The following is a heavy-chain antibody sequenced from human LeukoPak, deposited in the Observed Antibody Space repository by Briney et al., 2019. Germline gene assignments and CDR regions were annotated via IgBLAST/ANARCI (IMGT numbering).Heavy chain of an antibody. D-gene: IGHD6-19*01. J-gene: IGHJ4*02. V-gene: IGHV1-18*01. Sequence: VASVKVSCKASGYTFTSYGISWVRQAPGQGLEWMGWISAYNGNTNYAQKLQGRVTMNTDTSTSTAYMELRGLRYDDTPGHYCASLAVAGTKSPYYFDYWGQGTLVTVSS. CDR3: ASLAVAGTKSPYYFDY. CDR2: ISAYNGNT. CDR1: GYTFTSYG.